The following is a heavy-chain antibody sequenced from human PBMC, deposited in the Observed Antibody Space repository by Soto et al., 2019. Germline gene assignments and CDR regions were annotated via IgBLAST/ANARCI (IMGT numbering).Heavy chain of an antibody. V-gene: IGHV1-69*13. D-gene: IGHD5-12*01. Sequence: GASVKVSCKASGGTFSSYAISWVRQAPGQGLEWMGGIIPIFGTANYAQKFQGRVTITADESTSTAYMELSSLRVEDTAVYYCARDWSYSGFEDFWGQGTQVTVSS. CDR3: ARDWSYSGFEDF. CDR1: GGTFSSYA. CDR2: IIPIFGTA. J-gene: IGHJ4*02.